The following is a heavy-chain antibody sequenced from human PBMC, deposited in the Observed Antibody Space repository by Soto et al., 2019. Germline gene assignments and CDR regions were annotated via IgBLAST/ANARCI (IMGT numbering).Heavy chain of an antibody. D-gene: IGHD2-2*01. CDR2: IYSDGAT. CDR3: SRVGCSNSNCQTRGMDV. Sequence: QVQLQESGPGLVRTSETLYLICNVSGGPISNYYWSWVRQPAGKGLEWVGRIYSDGATNYSPSLKSRVFMSLDMSGNQFSLQLNSVTAADTAVYDCSRVGCSNSNCQTRGMDVWGQGTTVTVSS. V-gene: IGHV4-4*07. CDR1: GGPISNYY. J-gene: IGHJ6*02.